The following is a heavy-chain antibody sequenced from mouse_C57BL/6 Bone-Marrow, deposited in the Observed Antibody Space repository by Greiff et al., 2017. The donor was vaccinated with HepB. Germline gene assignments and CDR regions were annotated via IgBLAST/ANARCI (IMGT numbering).Heavy chain of an antibody. CDR1: GYTFTDYY. Sequence: QVQLQQSGAELVRPGASVKLSCKASGYTFTDYYINWVKQRPGQGLEWIARIYPGSGNTYYNEKFKGKATLTAEKSSSTAYMQLSSLTSEDSAVYFCARSGAEGYFDYWGQGTTLTVSS. J-gene: IGHJ2*01. CDR3: ARSGAEGYFDY. D-gene: IGHD3-1*01. CDR2: IYPGSGNT. V-gene: IGHV1-76*01.